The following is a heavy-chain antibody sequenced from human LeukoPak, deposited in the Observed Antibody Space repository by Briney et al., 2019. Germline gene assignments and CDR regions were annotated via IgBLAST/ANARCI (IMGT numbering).Heavy chain of an antibody. Sequence: GASVKVSCKASGYTFTSYYMHWVRQAPGQGLEWMGIINPSGGSTSYAQKFQGRVTMTRDMSTSTVYMELSSLRSEDTAVYYCARDRGGEVVRPYNWFDPWGQGTLVTVSS. V-gene: IGHV1-46*01. CDR1: GYTFTSYY. CDR3: ARDRGGEVVRPYNWFDP. CDR2: INPSGGST. D-gene: IGHD3-10*01. J-gene: IGHJ5*02.